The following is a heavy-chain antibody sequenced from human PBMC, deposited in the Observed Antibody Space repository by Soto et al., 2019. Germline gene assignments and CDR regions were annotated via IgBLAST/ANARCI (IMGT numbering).Heavy chain of an antibody. CDR1: GGSISSYY. J-gene: IGHJ4*02. CDR3: ARGRPWELYDY. V-gene: IGHV4-59*01. Sequence: QVQLQESGPGLVKPSETLSLTCTVSGGSISSYYWSWIRQPPGKGLEWIGYIDDSGSTNYKSSLKSRVTISLDTSKNQSSLRLSSMTAADTAVYYCARGRPWELYDYWGQGTLVTVSS. CDR2: IDDSGST. D-gene: IGHD1-26*01.